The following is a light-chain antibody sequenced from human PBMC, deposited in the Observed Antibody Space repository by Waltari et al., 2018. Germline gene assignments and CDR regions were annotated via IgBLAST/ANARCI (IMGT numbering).Light chain of an antibody. Sequence: EIVLTQSPATLSLSPGERATLSCRASQSVSSYLAWYQQKPGQAPRLLIYDASNRATGIPARFRGSGSGTDFTLTISSLEPEDFAVYYCQQRSNWPFWYTFGQGTKLEIK. V-gene: IGKV3-11*01. CDR1: QSVSSY. CDR3: QQRSNWPFWYT. CDR2: DAS. J-gene: IGKJ2*01.